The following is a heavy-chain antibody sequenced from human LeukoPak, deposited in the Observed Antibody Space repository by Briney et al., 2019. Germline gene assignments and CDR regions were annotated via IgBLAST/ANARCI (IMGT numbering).Heavy chain of an antibody. CDR1: GFTLSSYW. D-gene: IGHD3-10*01. Sequence: QSGGSLRLSCSASGFTLSSYWMHWVRQAPGKGLVWVSRINTDGSSTNYADSVKGRFTVSRDNAKNTLYLQMNSLRVEDTAVYYCAKVAKYYYGSETYYFFEHWGQGTPVTASS. CDR2: INTDGSST. J-gene: IGHJ4*02. V-gene: IGHV3-74*01. CDR3: AKVAKYYYGSETYYFFEH.